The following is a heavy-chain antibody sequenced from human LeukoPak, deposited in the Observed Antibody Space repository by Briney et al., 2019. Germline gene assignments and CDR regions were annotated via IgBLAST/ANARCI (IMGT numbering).Heavy chain of an antibody. J-gene: IGHJ4*02. CDR1: GYTFTSYW. CDR2: INPDGGST. CDR3: ARAPRNSSTMLDY. V-gene: IGHV1-46*01. Sequence: GASVKVSCKASGYTFTSYWIQWVRQAPGQGLEWMGLINPDGGSTAYAHRFQGRVTMTRDTSTSTVYMDLSSLRSEDTAVYYCARAPRNSSTMLDYWGQGTLVTVSP. D-gene: IGHD6-13*01.